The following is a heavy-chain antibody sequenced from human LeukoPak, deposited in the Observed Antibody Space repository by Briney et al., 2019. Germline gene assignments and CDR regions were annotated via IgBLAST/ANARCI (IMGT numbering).Heavy chain of an antibody. Sequence: GASVKVSCKASVYTFTSYDINWVRQATGQRLEWMGWMNPNSGNTCSAQKFQGRVTMTRNTSISTAYMELSSLRSEDTAVYYCARGPTDYDILTGYYLGLQNYYYYGMDVWGQGTTVTVSS. J-gene: IGHJ6*02. CDR1: VYTFTSYD. V-gene: IGHV1-8*01. CDR2: MNPNSGNT. D-gene: IGHD3-9*01. CDR3: ARGPTDYDILTGYYLGLQNYYYYGMDV.